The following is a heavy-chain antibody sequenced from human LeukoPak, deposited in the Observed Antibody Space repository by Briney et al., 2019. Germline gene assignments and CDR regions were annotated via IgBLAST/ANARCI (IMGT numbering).Heavy chain of an antibody. CDR2: ISYDGSNK. CDR3: AKLAGSSSSDY. D-gene: IGHD6-6*01. J-gene: IGHJ4*02. V-gene: IGHV3-30*04. Sequence: GGSLRLSCAASGFTFSSYAMHWVRQAPGKGLEWVAVISYDGSNKYYADSVKGRFHISRDNSKNTLYLQMNSLRAEDTAVYYCAKLAGSSSSDYWGQGTLVTVSS. CDR1: GFTFSSYA.